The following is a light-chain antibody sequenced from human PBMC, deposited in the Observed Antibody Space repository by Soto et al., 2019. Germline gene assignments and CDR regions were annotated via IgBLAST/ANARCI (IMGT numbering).Light chain of an antibody. J-gene: IGKJ4*01. CDR1: QSVSSY. V-gene: IGKV3-15*01. Sequence: EIVMTQSPATLSVSPGERATLSCRASQSVSSYLAWYQQKPGQAPRLLIYGASTRATGIPARFSGSGSGTEFTLTISSLQSEDFGVYYCQQYNNWPRATFGGGTKVDIK. CDR3: QQYNNWPRAT. CDR2: GAS.